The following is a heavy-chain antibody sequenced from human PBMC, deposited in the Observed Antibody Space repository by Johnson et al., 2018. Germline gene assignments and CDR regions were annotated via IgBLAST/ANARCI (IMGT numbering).Heavy chain of an antibody. Sequence: EVQLVESGGGLVQPGGSLRLSCAASGFTFSSYAMRWVRQAPGTGLEWVSAISGSGGSTYYADSVKGRFTISRDNSKNTLYLQMNSLRAEDTAVDYCANVRGYSGSYRDQFQHWGQGTLVTVSS. CDR2: ISGSGGST. J-gene: IGHJ1*01. CDR3: ANVRGYSGSYRDQFQH. CDR1: GFTFSSYA. V-gene: IGHV3-23*04. D-gene: IGHD1-26*01.